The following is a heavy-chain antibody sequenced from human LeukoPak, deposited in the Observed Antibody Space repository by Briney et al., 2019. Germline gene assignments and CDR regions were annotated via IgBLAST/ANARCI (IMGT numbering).Heavy chain of an antibody. J-gene: IGHJ6*03. V-gene: IGHV1-2*06. CDR3: ARDMGPYGETYYYYYYMDV. CDR2: INPNSGGT. Sequence: ASVKVSCKASGYTFTGYYMHWVRQAPGQGLEWMGRINPNSGGTNYAQKFQGRVTMTRDTSISTAYMELSSLRSEDTAVYYCARDMGPYGETYYYYYYMDVWGKGTTVTVSS. D-gene: IGHD4-17*01. CDR1: GYTFTGYY.